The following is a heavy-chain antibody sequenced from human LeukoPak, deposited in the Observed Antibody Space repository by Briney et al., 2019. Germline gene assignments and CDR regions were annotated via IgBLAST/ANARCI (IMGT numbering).Heavy chain of an antibody. CDR3: ARGGFILSEHLDY. D-gene: IGHD3-10*01. J-gene: IGHJ4*02. V-gene: IGHV3-11*01. CDR2: ISSSGSTI. CDR1: GFTFSDYY. Sequence: GGSLTLSCAASGFTFSDYYMSWIRQGPGNGLEWVSYISSSGSTIYYADSVKGRFTISRDNAKNSLYLQMNSLRAEDTAVYYCARGGFILSEHLDYWGQGTLVTVSS.